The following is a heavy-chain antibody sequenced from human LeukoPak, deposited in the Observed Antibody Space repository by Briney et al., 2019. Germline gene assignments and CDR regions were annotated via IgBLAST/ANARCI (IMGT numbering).Heavy chain of an antibody. CDR2: INHSGST. D-gene: IGHD4-17*01. CDR1: GGSFSGYY. J-gene: IGHJ1*01. V-gene: IGHV4-34*01. CDR3: ARRRTYGDYRYFQH. Sequence: SETLSLTCAVYGGSFSGYYWSWIRQPPGKGLEWIGEINHSGSTNYNPSLKSRVTISVDTSKNQFSLKLSSVTAADTAVYYCARRRTYGDYRYFQHWGQGTLVTVSS.